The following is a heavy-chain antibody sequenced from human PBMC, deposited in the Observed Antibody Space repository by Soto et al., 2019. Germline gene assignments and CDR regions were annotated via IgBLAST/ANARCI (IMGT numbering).Heavy chain of an antibody. D-gene: IGHD3-10*01. CDR3: ARTYYYGQTWFDP. CDR1: GFSLSTSGVG. CDR2: IYWDDDK. Sequence: QITLKESGPTLVKLTQTLTLTFTFSGFSLSTSGVGVGWIRQPPGNALQWLALIYWDDDKRYRPSLKSRLTITKDTSKIQVVLTMTNRDPVDTATYHCARTYYYGQTWFDPWGQGTVVTVSP. V-gene: IGHV2-5*02. J-gene: IGHJ5*02.